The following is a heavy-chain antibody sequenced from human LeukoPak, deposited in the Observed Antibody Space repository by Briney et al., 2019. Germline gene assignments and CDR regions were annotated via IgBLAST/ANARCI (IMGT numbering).Heavy chain of an antibody. CDR3: ARGRYSYGGPFDI. Sequence: GGSLRLSCAASGFTFSSYSINWVRQAAGKGLEWVSYISSSSSTINYADSVKGRFTISRDNSKNTLYLQMNSLRAEDTAVYYCARGRYSYGGPFDIWGQGTMVTVSS. CDR1: GFTFSSYS. J-gene: IGHJ3*02. D-gene: IGHD5-18*01. CDR2: ISSSSSTI. V-gene: IGHV3-48*01.